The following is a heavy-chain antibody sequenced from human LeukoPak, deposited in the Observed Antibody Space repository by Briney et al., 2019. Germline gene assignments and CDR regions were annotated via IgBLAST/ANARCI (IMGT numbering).Heavy chain of an antibody. CDR2: IHHSGST. CDR3: ASAQRPVDGYNDGRGSPFDY. D-gene: IGHD5-24*01. Sequence: SETLSLTCAVYGGSFSGDYWSCIRQPPGKGLEWIGQIHHSGSTNYNPSLKSRVTISVDTSKNQFTLKLSSVTAADTAVYYCASAQRPVDGYNDGRGSPFDYGGQGTLVTVSS. CDR1: GGSFSGDY. V-gene: IGHV4-34*01. J-gene: IGHJ4*02.